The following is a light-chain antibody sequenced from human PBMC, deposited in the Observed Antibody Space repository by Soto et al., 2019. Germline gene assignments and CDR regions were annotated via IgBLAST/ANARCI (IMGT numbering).Light chain of an antibody. CDR1: QSIRYY. J-gene: IGKJ1*01. V-gene: IGKV1-5*01. CDR3: HHHNSYSQT. Sequence: DIQLTQSPPTLSASVGDRVTITCRASQSIRYYLAWYQQMPGKAPKLLIYGASSLQSGGPSRFSGSVSGTEFSLSISILQPVDFATYFSHHHNSYSQTFRQGTKV. CDR2: GAS.